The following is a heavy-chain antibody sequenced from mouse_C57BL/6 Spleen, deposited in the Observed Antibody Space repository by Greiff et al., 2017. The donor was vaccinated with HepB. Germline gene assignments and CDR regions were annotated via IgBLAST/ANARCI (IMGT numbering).Heavy chain of an antibody. CDR1: GYTFTSYW. V-gene: IGHV1-50*01. Sequence: QVQLQQPGAELVKPGASVTLSCKASGYTFTSYWMQWVKQRPGQGLEWIGEIDPSDSYTNYNQKFRGKATLTVDTSSRTAYMQLRSLTSEDSAVYYCARESDYEFADWGQGTLVTVSA. J-gene: IGHJ3*01. CDR2: IDPSDSYT. D-gene: IGHD2-4*01. CDR3: ARESDYEFAD.